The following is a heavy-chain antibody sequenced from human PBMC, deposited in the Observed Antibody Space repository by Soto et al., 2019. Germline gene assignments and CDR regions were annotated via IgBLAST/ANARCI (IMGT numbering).Heavy chain of an antibody. V-gene: IGHV3-15*01. J-gene: IGHJ4*02. CDR3: TTVAYDYGDDPFDY. D-gene: IGHD4-17*01. Sequence: GGSLRLSCAASGFTFSNAWMSWVRQAPGKGLEWVGRIKSKTDGGTTDYAAPVKGRFTISRDDSKNTLYLQMNSLKTEDTAVYYCTTVAYDYGDDPFDYWGQGTLVTVSS. CDR1: GFTFSNAW. CDR2: IKSKTDGGTT.